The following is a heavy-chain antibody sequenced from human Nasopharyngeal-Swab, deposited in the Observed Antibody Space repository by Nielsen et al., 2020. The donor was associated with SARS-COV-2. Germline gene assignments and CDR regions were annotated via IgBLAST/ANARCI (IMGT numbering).Heavy chain of an antibody. V-gene: IGHV4-59*11. J-gene: IGHJ6*03. Sequence: SETLSLTCTVSGGSIRSHYWGWVRQPPGKGLEWIGYSSYIGSSNYKPSLKSRVTISVDTSKNQFSLKLRFVTAADAAVYYCARGRYGDYGVDYYYYMDVWGKGTTVTVSS. CDR2: SSYIGSS. D-gene: IGHD4-17*01. CDR1: GGSIRSHY. CDR3: ARGRYGDYGVDYYYYMDV.